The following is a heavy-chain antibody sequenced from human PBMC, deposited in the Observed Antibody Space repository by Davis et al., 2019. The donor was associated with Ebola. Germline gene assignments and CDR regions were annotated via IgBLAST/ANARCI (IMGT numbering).Heavy chain of an antibody. CDR2: IDSEGSPRNYADSGKGRVT. CDR1: GLTITTNY. J-gene: IGHJ3*02. CDR3: AKESLDAQGAFDI. D-gene: IGHD3-10*01. V-gene: IGHV3-53*01. Sequence: GGSLRLSCAASGLTITTNYMNWVRQAPGKGLEWVSRIDSEGSPRNYADSGKGRVTNYADSVKGRFTISRDTSQNIIYLQMNSLRVEDTAIYYCAKESLDAQGAFDIWGQGTMVTVSS.